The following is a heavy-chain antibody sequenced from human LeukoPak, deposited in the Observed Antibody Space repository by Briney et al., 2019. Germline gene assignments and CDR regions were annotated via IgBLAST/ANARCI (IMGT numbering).Heavy chain of an antibody. Sequence: PSQTLSLTCAVSGGSNSSGGYSWSWIRQPPGKGLEWIGYIYHSGSTYYNPSLKSRVTISVDRSKNQFSLKLSSVTAADTAVYYCASMVRGVTLDPWGQGTLVTVSS. CDR2: IYHSGST. J-gene: IGHJ5*02. CDR3: ASMVRGVTLDP. D-gene: IGHD3-10*01. V-gene: IGHV4-30-2*01. CDR1: GGSNSSGGYS.